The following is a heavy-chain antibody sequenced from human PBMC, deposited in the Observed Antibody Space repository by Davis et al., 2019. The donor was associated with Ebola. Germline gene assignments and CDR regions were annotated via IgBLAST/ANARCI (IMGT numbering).Heavy chain of an antibody. CDR3: ARGVAVGGFDFDY. J-gene: IGHJ4*02. CDR1: GFSFGRSW. CDR2: NYLNGSEK. V-gene: IGHV3-7*03. Sequence: AGSLTLSCAASGFSFGRSWTSSVLYAPGQGLARAASNYLNGSEKYYVDSVKGRFTVSRDNTKNSLYLQRSSLRAEDTAVYFCARGVAVGGFDFDYWSQGTLVTVSS. D-gene: IGHD6-19*01.